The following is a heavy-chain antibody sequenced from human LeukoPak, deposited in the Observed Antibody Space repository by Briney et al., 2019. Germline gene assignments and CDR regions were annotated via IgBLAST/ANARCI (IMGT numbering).Heavy chain of an antibody. Sequence: PGRSLRLSCAASGFTFSSYGMHWVRQAPGKGLEWVAVISYDGSNKYYADSVKGRFTISRDNSKNTLYLQMNSLRAEDTAVYYCAKANGDDYGDLYYFDYWGQGTLVTVSS. D-gene: IGHD4-17*01. CDR1: GFTFSSYG. J-gene: IGHJ4*02. CDR3: AKANGDDYGDLYYFDY. CDR2: ISYDGSNK. V-gene: IGHV3-30*18.